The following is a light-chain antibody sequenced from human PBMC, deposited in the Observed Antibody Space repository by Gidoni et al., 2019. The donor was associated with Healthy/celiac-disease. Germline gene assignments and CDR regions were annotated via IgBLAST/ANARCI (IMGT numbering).Light chain of an antibody. Sequence: DIVMTQSPDSLAVSLGERATINCKSSQSVLYSSNNKSYLDWYQQKPGQAPKLLIYWASTRECGVPDRFSGSGSGTDFTLTISSLQAEDVAVYYCQQNYSTPWTFGQGTKVEIK. CDR3: QQNYSTPWT. V-gene: IGKV4-1*01. J-gene: IGKJ1*01. CDR1: QSVLYSSNNKSY. CDR2: WAS.